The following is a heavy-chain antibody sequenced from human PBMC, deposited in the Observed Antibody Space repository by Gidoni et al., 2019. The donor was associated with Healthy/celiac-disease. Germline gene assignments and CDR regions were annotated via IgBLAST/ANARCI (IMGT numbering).Heavy chain of an antibody. CDR3: ARIAAAGSGAVDY. D-gene: IGHD6-13*01. CDR2: RYYSGST. Sequence: QLQLQESGPGLVKPSETLSLPCTVSGRSISSSSYYWGWIRQPQGKGLEWIGSRYYSGSTYYNPSLKSRVTISVDTSKNQFSLKLSSVTAADTAVYYCARIAAAGSGAVDYWGQGTLVTVSS. V-gene: IGHV4-39*07. J-gene: IGHJ4*02. CDR1: GRSISSSSYY.